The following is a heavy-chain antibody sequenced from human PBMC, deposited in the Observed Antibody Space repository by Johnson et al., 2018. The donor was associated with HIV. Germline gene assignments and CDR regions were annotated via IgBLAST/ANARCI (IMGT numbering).Heavy chain of an antibody. CDR2: IWYDGSNK. J-gene: IGHJ3*02. CDR1: GFTFDTYG. D-gene: IGHD3-16*02. Sequence: QVQLVESEGGVVQPGRSLRLSCAASGFTFDTYGMHWVRQAPGKGLEWVAVIWYDGSNKYYADSVKGRFTISRDNSKNTLYLQMNSLTTEDTAVYYCTTAIVIDAFDIWGQGTMVTVSS. CDR3: TTAIVIDAFDI. V-gene: IGHV3-33*01.